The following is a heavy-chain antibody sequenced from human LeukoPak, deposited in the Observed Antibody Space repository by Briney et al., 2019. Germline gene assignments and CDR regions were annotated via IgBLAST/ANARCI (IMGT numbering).Heavy chain of an antibody. D-gene: IGHD6-19*01. CDR3: ARDSSGWSLDDY. CDR2: INPSGGST. J-gene: IGHJ4*02. Sequence: ASVKVSCKASGYTFTSYDINWVRQAPGQGLEWMGIINPSGGSTSYAQKFQGRVTMTRDTSTSTVYMELSSLRSEDTAVYYCARDSSGWSLDDYWGQGTLVTVSS. V-gene: IGHV1-46*01. CDR1: GYTFTSYD.